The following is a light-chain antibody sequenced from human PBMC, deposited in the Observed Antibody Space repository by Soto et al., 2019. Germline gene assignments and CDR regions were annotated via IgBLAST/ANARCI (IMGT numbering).Light chain of an antibody. CDR1: QSISSY. Sequence: IQMTQSPSSLSASVGDRVTITCRASQSISSYLNWYQQKPGKAPKLPIYAASSLQSGVPSRFSGSGSGTDFTLTISSLQPEDFATYYCQQSYSTPPLTFGGGTKVDI. V-gene: IGKV1-39*01. CDR2: AAS. J-gene: IGKJ4*01. CDR3: QQSYSTPPLT.